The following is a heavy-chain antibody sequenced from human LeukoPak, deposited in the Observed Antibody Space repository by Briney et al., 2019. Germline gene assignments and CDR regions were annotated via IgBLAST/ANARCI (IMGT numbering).Heavy chain of an antibody. CDR2: IYTSGST. CDR3: AGHASGSYLGAFDI. J-gene: IGHJ3*02. CDR1: GGSISSYY. V-gene: IGHV4-4*07. D-gene: IGHD3-10*01. Sequence: PSETLSLTCTVSGGSISSYYWSWIRQPAGKGLEWIGRIYTSGSTNYNPSLKSRVTMSVDTSKNQYSLKLRSVTAADTAVYYCAGHASGSYLGAFDIWGQGTKVTVSS.